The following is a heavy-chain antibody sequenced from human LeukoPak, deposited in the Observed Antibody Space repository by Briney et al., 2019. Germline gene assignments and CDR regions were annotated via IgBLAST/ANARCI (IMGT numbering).Heavy chain of an antibody. V-gene: IGHV3-53*01. J-gene: IGHJ3*02. CDR2: IYSGGST. D-gene: IGHD2-21*02. CDR1: GFTISSNY. Sequence: GGSLRLSCAASGFTISSNYMSWVRQAPGKGLEWVSVIYSGGSTYYADSVKGRFTISRGNSKNTLYLQMNSLRAEDTAVYYCAKGCGGDCYSSFAFDIWGQGTMVTVSS. CDR3: AKGCGGDCYSSFAFDI.